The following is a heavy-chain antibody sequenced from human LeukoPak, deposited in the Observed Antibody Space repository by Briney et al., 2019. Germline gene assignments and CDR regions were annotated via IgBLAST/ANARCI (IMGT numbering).Heavy chain of an antibody. CDR3: AKDARRSSGWYFFDH. V-gene: IGHV3-23*01. CDR1: GFAFSSQD. D-gene: IGHD6-19*01. J-gene: IGHJ4*02. CDR2: ISDSGDRT. Sequence: GGSLRLSCAASGFAFSSQDMGWVRQAPGKGLEWVSAISDSGDRTYYVGSVKGRFTIPRDNSKNTLYLQMNSLRADDTAVYYCAKDARRSSGWYFFDHWGQGTLVTVSS.